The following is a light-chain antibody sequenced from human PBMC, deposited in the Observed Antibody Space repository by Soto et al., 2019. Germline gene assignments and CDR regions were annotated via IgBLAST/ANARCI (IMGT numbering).Light chain of an antibody. V-gene: IGKV1-39*01. CDR1: QSISNK. J-gene: IGKJ2*01. CDR2: AAS. CDR3: QQSYSTPYT. Sequence: DIQMTQSPSSLSASVGDRVTIACRASQSISNKLNWYQQKPGKAPNLLIYAASSLQSGVPSRFSGSGAGTDFTLTISSLQPEDVATYDCQQSYSTPYTFGQGTKL.